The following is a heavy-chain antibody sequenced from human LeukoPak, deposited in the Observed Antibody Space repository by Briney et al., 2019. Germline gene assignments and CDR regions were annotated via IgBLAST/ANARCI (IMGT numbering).Heavy chain of an antibody. V-gene: IGHV4-34*01. CDR1: GGSFGGYY. Sequence: KSSETLSLTCAAYGGSFGGYYWSWIRQPPGKGLEWIGEINHSGSTNCNPSLKSRVTISVDTSKNQFSLKLSSVTAADTAVYYCVRGEDDFWSGYSRLAYFQHWGQGTLVTVSS. D-gene: IGHD3-3*01. J-gene: IGHJ1*01. CDR2: INHSGST. CDR3: VRGEDDFWSGYSRLAYFQH.